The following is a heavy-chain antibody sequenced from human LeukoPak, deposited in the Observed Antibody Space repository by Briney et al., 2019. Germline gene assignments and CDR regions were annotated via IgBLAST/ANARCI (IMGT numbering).Heavy chain of an antibody. CDR1: GFTVSSNY. J-gene: IGHJ5*02. CDR2: IYSGGST. CDR3: ARELWSGYVNWFDP. Sequence: PGGSLRLSCAASGFTVSSNYMSWVRQAPGKGLEWVSVIYSGGSTYCADSVKGRFTISRDNSKNTLYLQMNSLRAEDTAVYYCARELWSGYVNWFDPWGQGTLVTVSS. D-gene: IGHD3-3*01. V-gene: IGHV3-66*02.